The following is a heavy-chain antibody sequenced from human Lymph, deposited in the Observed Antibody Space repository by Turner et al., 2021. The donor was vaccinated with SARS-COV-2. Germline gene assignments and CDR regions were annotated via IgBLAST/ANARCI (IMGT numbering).Heavy chain of an antibody. CDR3: ARDLRFVVLPAADH. CDR2: IWYDGSNK. J-gene: IGHJ4*02. V-gene: IGHV3-33*01. Sequence: VQLVESGGGVVQRGGSLRLSCAASGFTFSSYGMHWVRQTPGKGLWWVAVIWYDGSNKYYADSVKGRFTISSDNSKNTLNLKMNSLRAEDTDVYYCARDLRFVVLPAADHWGQGTLVTVSS. CDR1: GFTFSSYG. D-gene: IGHD3-10*01.